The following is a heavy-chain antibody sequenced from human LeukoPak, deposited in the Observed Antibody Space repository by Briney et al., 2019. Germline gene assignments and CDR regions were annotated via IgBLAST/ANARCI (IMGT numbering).Heavy chain of an antibody. V-gene: IGHV3-21*01. D-gene: IGHD6-6*01. CDR1: GFNFSSYS. Sequence: GGSLRLSCAASGFNFSSYSMNWVRQAPGKGLEWVSSISSSSSYIYYADSVKGRFTISRDNAKNSLYLQMNSLRAEDTAVYYCARVKDSSSSSRYWGQGTLVTVSS. J-gene: IGHJ4*02. CDR2: ISSSSSYI. CDR3: ARVKDSSSSSRY.